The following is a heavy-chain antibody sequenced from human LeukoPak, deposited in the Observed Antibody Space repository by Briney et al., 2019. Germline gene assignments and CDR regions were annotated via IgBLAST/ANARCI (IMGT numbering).Heavy chain of an antibody. Sequence: SETLSLTCAVYGGSFSGYYWSWIRQPPGKGLEWIGEINHSGSTNYNPSLKSRVTISVDTSKNQFSLKLSSVTAADTAVYYCARYRGYSYGHGGDYWGQGTVVSVSS. V-gene: IGHV4-34*01. CDR3: ARYRGYSYGHGGDY. CDR2: INHSGST. D-gene: IGHD5-18*01. J-gene: IGHJ4*02. CDR1: GGSFSGYY.